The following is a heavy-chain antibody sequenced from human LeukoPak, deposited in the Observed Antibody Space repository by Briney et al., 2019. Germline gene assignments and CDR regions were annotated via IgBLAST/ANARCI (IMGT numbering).Heavy chain of an antibody. V-gene: IGHV3-30*02. CDR2: IRYDGSNK. CDR3: AKESYDSSGYYYDY. Sequence: GGSLRLSCAASGFTFSSYAMHWVRQAPGKGLEWVAFIRYDGSNKYYADSVKGRFTISRDNSKNTLYLQMNSLRAEDTAVYYCAKESYDSSGYYYDYWGQGTLVTVSS. CDR1: GFTFSSYA. J-gene: IGHJ4*02. D-gene: IGHD3-22*01.